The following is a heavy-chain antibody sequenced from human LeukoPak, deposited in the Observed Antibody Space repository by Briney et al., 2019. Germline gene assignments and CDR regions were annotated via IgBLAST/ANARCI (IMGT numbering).Heavy chain of an antibody. J-gene: IGHJ6*04. D-gene: IGHD2-15*01. CDR3: ARGRMRCSGGSCTPDGDYYYYYGMDV. V-gene: IGHV1-69*01. CDR2: IIPIFGTA. Sequence: SVKVSCKASGGTFSSYAISWVRQAPGQGLERMGGIIPIFGTANYAQKFQGRVTITADESTSTAYMELSSLRSEDTAVYYCARGRMRCSGGSCTPDGDYYYYYGMDVWGKGTTVTVSS. CDR1: GGTFSSYA.